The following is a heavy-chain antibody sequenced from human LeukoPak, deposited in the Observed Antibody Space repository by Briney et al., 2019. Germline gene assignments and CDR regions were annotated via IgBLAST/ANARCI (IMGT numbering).Heavy chain of an antibody. D-gene: IGHD3-10*01. CDR3: ARGTFSPQGSYYGH. Sequence: GGSLRLSCAASGFTFSSYDMHWVRQATGKGLEWVSAIGTAGDTYYPGSVKGRFTISRENAKNSLYLQMNSLRVEDTALYYCARGTFSPQGSYYGHWGQGTRVTVSS. J-gene: IGHJ4*02. CDR2: IGTAGDT. CDR1: GFTFSSYD. V-gene: IGHV3-13*01.